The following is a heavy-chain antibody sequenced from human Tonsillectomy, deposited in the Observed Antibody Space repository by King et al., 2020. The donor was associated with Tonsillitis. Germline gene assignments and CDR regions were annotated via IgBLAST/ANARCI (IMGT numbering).Heavy chain of an antibody. D-gene: IGHD3-16*01. V-gene: IGHV3-7*03. CDR3: ASEATYYDSDTYRAVAIDC. Sequence: VQLVESGGGLVQPGGSLRLSCAASGFTFRTYWMSWVRQAPGKGLEWVANMKQDGSEKYYVDSVKGRFTSSRENAKISQYLQMNSLRAEDTAVYCCASEATYYDSDTYRAVAIDCWGQGSLVTVPS. CDR2: MKQDGSEK. J-gene: IGHJ4*02. CDR1: GFTFRTYW.